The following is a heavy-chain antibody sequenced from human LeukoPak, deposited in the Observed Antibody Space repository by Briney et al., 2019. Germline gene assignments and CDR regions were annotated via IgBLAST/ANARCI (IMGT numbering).Heavy chain of an antibody. CDR2: INHSGST. J-gene: IGHJ4*02. D-gene: IGHD1-26*01. V-gene: IGHV4-34*01. CDR1: GGSFSGYY. CDR3: ARVRGRNFDY. Sequence: PSETLSLTCAVYGGSFSGYYWSWIRQPPGKGLEWIGEINHSGSTNYNPSLKSRVTISVDTSKNQFSLKLSSVTAADTAAYYCARVRGRNFDYWGQGTLVTVSS.